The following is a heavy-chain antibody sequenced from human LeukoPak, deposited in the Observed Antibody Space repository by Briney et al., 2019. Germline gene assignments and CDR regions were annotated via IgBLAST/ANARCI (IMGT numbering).Heavy chain of an antibody. CDR1: GFTFSSYW. V-gene: IGHV3-23*01. D-gene: IGHD3-22*01. Sequence: GGSLRLSCAASGFTFSSYWMHWVRQAPGKGLEWVSSISGSGGTTYYVDSVEGRFTISRDNSKNTLYLQLNSLRAEDTALYYCAKNTMILLGSLDYWGQGTLVTVSS. CDR2: ISGSGGTT. J-gene: IGHJ4*02. CDR3: AKNTMILLGSLDY.